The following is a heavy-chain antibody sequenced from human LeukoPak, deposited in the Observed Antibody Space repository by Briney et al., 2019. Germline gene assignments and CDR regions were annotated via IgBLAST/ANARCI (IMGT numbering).Heavy chain of an antibody. D-gene: IGHD6-13*01. CDR2: ISGSGGST. CDR1: GFTFSSYA. CDR3: ARGRGIAAAALLFDY. J-gene: IGHJ4*02. Sequence: PTGGSLRLSCAASGFTFSSYAMSWVRQAPGKGLEWVSAISGSGGSTYYADSVKGRFTISRDNARNSLYLQMNSLRAEDTAVYYCARGRGIAAAALLFDYWGQGTLVTVSA. V-gene: IGHV3-23*01.